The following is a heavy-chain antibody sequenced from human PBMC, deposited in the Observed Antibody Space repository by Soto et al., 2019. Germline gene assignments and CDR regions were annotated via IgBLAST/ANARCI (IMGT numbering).Heavy chain of an antibody. Sequence: GASVKVSCKASGYTFTSYDINWVRQATGQGLEWMGWMNPNSGNTGYAQKFRGRVTMTRNTSISTAYMELSSLRSEDTAVYYCARAMYNWNYPHWFDPWGQGTLVTVSS. D-gene: IGHD1-7*01. V-gene: IGHV1-8*01. J-gene: IGHJ5*02. CDR2: MNPNSGNT. CDR3: ARAMYNWNYPHWFDP. CDR1: GYTFTSYD.